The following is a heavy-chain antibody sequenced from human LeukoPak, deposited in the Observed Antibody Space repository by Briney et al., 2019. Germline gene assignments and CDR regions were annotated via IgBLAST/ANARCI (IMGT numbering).Heavy chain of an antibody. CDR1: GFTFDDYG. CDR2: ISWNSGSI. Sequence: PGGSLRLSCAASGFTFDDYGMRWVRHAPGKGLEWGSGISWNSGSIIYADSVKGRFTISRDNAKNYGDLQMNSLRAEDTPLYYCAKGTVGALYYHYGMDVWGQGTTVTVSS. J-gene: IGHJ6*02. D-gene: IGHD1-26*01. V-gene: IGHV3-9*01. CDR3: AKGTVGALYYHYGMDV.